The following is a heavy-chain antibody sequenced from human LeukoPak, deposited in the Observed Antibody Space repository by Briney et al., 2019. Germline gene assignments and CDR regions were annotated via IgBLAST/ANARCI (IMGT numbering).Heavy chain of an antibody. CDR2: IYSGGNT. D-gene: IGHD3-3*01. Sequence: GGSLRPSCAASGFAVSSNYMSWVRQAPGKGLEWVSVIYSGGNTYYADSVKGRFTISRDNFKNTLYLQMNSLRPEDTAVYYCARGFLEWLLFGSGSYSLDYWGQGTLVTVSS. V-gene: IGHV3-66*02. CDR1: GFAVSSNY. J-gene: IGHJ4*02. CDR3: ARGFLEWLLFGSGSYSLDY.